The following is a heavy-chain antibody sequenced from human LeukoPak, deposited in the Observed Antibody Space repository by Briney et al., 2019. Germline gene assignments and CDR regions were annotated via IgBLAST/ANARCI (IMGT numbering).Heavy chain of an antibody. CDR1: GYTFTSYG. D-gene: IGHD1-20*01. CDR3: ARVKIYNWNVAYFDY. V-gene: IGHV1-8*01. Sequence: ASVKVSCKASGYTFTSYGINWVRQATGQGLEWMGWMNPNSGSTGYAQKFQGRVTMTRNTSISTAYMELSSLRSEDTAVYYCARVKIYNWNVAYFDYWGQGTLVTVSS. J-gene: IGHJ4*02. CDR2: MNPNSGST.